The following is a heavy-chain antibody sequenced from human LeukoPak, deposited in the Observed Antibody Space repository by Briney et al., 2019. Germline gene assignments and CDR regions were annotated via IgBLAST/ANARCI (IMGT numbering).Heavy chain of an antibody. CDR2: ISSNEDNT. CDR3: VRGTGY. V-gene: IGHV3-64D*06. Sequence: GGSLGLSCSVSGFTFSTYVMHWVRQAPGKGLEYVSAISSNEDNTYYADSVKGRFTISRDNSKNTLYLQMSSLRADDTAVYYCVRGTGYWGQGTLVTVSS. J-gene: IGHJ4*02. CDR1: GFTFSTYV.